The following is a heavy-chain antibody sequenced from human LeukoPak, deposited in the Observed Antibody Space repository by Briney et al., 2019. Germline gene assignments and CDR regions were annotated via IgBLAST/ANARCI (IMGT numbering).Heavy chain of an antibody. CDR2: IYSGGST. Sequence: PGGSLRLSCAASGFTVSSNYMSWVRQAPGKGLEWVSVIYSGGSTYYADYVKGRFTISGDNSKNTLYLQMNSLRAEDTAVYYCARDYYDSSGYYLGGFDYWGQGTLVTVSS. J-gene: IGHJ4*02. CDR1: GFTVSSNY. CDR3: ARDYYDSSGYYLGGFDY. V-gene: IGHV3-66*01. D-gene: IGHD3-22*01.